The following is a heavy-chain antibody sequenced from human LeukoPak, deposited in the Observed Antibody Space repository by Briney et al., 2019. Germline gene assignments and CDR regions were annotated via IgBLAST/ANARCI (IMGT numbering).Heavy chain of an antibody. CDR1: GGSISSYY. V-gene: IGHV4-4*07. CDR2: IYSSGST. Sequence: SETLSLTCTVSGGSISSYYWSWIRQPAGKGLEWIGRIYSSGSTNYNPSLKSRVTMSVDTSKNQFSLKLSSVTAADTAVYYCARSYGSGSYPWFDPWGQGTLVAVSS. D-gene: IGHD3-10*01. J-gene: IGHJ5*02. CDR3: ARSYGSGSYPWFDP.